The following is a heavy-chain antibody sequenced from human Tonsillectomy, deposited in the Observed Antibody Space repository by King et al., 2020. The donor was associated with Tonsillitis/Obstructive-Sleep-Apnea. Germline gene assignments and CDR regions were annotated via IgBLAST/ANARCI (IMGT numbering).Heavy chain of an antibody. CDR2: LSSSSSYI. CDR3: ARGGAAVVSGVDY. J-gene: IGHJ4*02. V-gene: IGHV3-21*01. CDR1: GFTFRSYS. D-gene: IGHD4-23*01. Sequence: VQLVESGGGLVKPGGSLRLSCAASGFTFRSYSLNWCRHAPGRGLEWVSSLSSSSSYIYYADSVKGRFTISRDNAKNSLYLQMDSLRAEETAVDYCARGGAAVVSGVDYWGQGALVTVSS.